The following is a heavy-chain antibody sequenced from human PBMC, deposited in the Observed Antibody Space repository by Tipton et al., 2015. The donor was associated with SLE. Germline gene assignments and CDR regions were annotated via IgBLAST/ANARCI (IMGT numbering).Heavy chain of an antibody. D-gene: IGHD2-8*01. V-gene: IGHV4-39*07. CDR3: VRLRSKVLIDY. Sequence: TLSLTCTVSGGSVSSGSYYWAWIRQPPGKGPEWIGTIYYSGSTYYYPSLKSRITISLDTSKNQFSLEVRSVTAADTAVYYCVRLRSKVLIDYWGQGTLVTVSS. J-gene: IGHJ4*02. CDR1: GGSVSSGSYY. CDR2: IYYSGST.